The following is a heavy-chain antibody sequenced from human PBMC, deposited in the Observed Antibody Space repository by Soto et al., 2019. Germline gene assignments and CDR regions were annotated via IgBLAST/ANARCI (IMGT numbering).Heavy chain of an antibody. CDR1: GGTFSSYT. CDR2: IIPILGIA. D-gene: IGHD2-15*01. Sequence: SVNVSCKASGGTFSSYTISWVRQAPGQRLEWMGRIIPILGIANYAQKFQGRVTITADKSTSTAYMELSSLRSEDTAVYYCAGTVTDCSGGSCYLNWFDPWGQGTLVTVSS. V-gene: IGHV1-69*02. J-gene: IGHJ5*02. CDR3: AGTVTDCSGGSCYLNWFDP.